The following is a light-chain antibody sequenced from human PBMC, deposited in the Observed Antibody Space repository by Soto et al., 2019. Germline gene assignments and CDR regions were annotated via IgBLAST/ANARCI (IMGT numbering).Light chain of an antibody. CDR1: QGISNL. V-gene: IGKV1-17*01. Sequence: DIQMTQSPSSLSASVGDRVTITCRASQGISNLLGWFQHKPGKAPKRLIYAASSLQGGGPSRFSGRGSGTEFTLASTGLQPEDFADYYCLQHNTYPYTFGQGTKLEIK. J-gene: IGKJ2*01. CDR3: LQHNTYPYT. CDR2: AAS.